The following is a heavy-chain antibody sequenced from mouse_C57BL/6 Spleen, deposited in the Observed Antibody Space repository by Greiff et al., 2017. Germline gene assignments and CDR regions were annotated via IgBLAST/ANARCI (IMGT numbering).Heavy chain of an antibody. V-gene: IGHV2-6*01. Sequence: QVQLKESGPGLVAPSQSLSITCTVSGFSLTSYGVDWVRQSPGKGLEWLGVIWGVGSTNYNSALKSRLSISKDNSKSQVFLKMNSLQTDDTAMYYWARIYYDYVGAMDYWGQGTSVTVSS. CDR1: GFSLTSYG. J-gene: IGHJ4*01. CDR2: IWGVGST. CDR3: ARIYYDYVGAMDY. D-gene: IGHD2-4*01.